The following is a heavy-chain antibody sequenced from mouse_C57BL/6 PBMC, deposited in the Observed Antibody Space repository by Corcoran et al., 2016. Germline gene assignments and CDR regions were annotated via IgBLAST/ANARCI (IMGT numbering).Heavy chain of an antibody. Sequence: EVQLQQSVAELVRPGASVKLSCTAYGFNIKNTYMHWVKHRPAQCLEWIGRVDPANGNTKYAPKFQGKATITADTSSNTAYLQLSSLTSEDTAIYDCARYDYDPYYYAMDYWGQGASVTVSS. CDR2: VDPANGNT. D-gene: IGHD2-4*01. J-gene: IGHJ4*01. CDR1: GFNIKNTY. V-gene: IGHV14-3*01. CDR3: ARYDYDPYYYAMDY.